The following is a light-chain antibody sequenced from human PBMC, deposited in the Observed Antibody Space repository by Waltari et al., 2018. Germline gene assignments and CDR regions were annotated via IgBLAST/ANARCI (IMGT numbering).Light chain of an antibody. J-gene: IGLJ3*02. Sequence: SSELTQDPAVSVALGQTVRITCPGDSLRRYYASWYQQRPGQAPRLVLYGQDNRPAGIPDRFSGSTSGDTASLTITGAQAEEEADDYCHSRDTISTRVFGGGTRLTV. CDR1: SLRRYY. V-gene: IGLV3-19*01. CDR2: GQD. CDR3: HSRDTISTRV.